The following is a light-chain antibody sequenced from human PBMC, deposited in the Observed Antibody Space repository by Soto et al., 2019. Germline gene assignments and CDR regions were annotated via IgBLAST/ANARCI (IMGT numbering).Light chain of an antibody. J-gene: IGKJ1*01. V-gene: IGKV1-17*01. Sequence: TQMLLSPCSLSTSVGPSVAIPSRASQGIRNDLGWYQQKPGNAPKRLIYAASSLQSGVPSRFSGSGSGTEFTLTISSLQPEDFATYYCLQQNSYPWTFGQGTKVDIK. CDR2: AAS. CDR1: QGIRND. CDR3: LQQNSYPWT.